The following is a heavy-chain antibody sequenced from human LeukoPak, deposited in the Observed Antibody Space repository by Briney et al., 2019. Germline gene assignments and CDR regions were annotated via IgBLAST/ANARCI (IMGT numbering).Heavy chain of an antibody. CDR1: GGSISSYF. Sequence: ASETLSLTCTVSGGSISSYFWSWIRQPPGKGLEWIGYVYYSGSTNYNPSLKSRVTISVDTSKKQFSLKLSSATAADTAAYYCARVLDLSKRGLDAFDIWGQGTMVTVSS. V-gene: IGHV4-59*01. CDR3: ARVLDLSKRGLDAFDI. J-gene: IGHJ3*02. D-gene: IGHD3-16*01. CDR2: VYYSGST.